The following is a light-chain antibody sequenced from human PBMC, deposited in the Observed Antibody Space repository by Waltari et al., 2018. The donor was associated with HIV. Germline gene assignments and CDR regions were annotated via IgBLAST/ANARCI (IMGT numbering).Light chain of an antibody. CDR1: HRIGTY. J-gene: IGKJ2*01. V-gene: IGKV1-9*01. CDR3: QHLNTYPYT. CDR2: AAS. Sequence: DIELTQSPSFLSASVAEGVTITCRDNHRIGTYLAWYQQKPGKAHKLLISAASALQSGVPSRFSGSGSGREFTLTISSLQPEDFASYYCQHLNTYPYTFGQGTQLEIK.